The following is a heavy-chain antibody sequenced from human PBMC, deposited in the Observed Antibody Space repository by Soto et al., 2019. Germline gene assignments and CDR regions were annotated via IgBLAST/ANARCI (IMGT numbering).Heavy chain of an antibody. CDR2: IYLSDSDT. CDR1: GYSFTSYW. D-gene: IGHD6-19*01. CDR3: ARYSSGWPYYFDY. Sequence: EVQLVQSGAEVKKPGESLKISCKGSGYSFTSYWIAWVRQMPGKGLEWMGIIYLSDSDTRYSLSFQGRVTISADKSISTAYLQWSSLKASDTAMYYCARYSSGWPYYFDYWGQGTLVTVSS. V-gene: IGHV5-51*01. J-gene: IGHJ4*02.